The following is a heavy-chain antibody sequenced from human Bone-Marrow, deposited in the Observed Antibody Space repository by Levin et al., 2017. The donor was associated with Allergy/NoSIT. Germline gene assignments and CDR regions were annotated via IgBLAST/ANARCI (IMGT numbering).Heavy chain of an antibody. CDR1: GYTFTNYG. CDR2: VSAYDGHT. J-gene: IGHJ6*02. Sequence: GESLKISCKASGYTFTNYGISWVRQAPGQGLEWMGWVSAYDGHTKHSPRFQGRVTMTTDTSANTAYMELRSLRSDDTAVYFCARDQELYCIAGNCLDYYGMDVGGRGTTVVVS. CDR3: ARDQELYCIAGNCLDYYGMDV. D-gene: IGHD2-15*01. V-gene: IGHV1-18*01.